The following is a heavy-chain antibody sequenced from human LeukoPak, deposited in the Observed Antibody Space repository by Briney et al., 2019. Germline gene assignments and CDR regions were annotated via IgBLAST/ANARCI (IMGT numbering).Heavy chain of an antibody. CDR3: AVDSGGWYKGY. CDR2: IKEDGSEK. V-gene: IGHV3-7*01. CDR1: GFTFSVYW. D-gene: IGHD6-19*01. J-gene: IGHJ4*02. Sequence: GGSLRLSCAASGFTFSVYWMSWVRQAPGKGLEWVANIKEDGSEKFYVDPVKGRFTISRDNAKNSLYLQMNSLRAEDTAVYYCAVDSGGWYKGYWGQGALVTVSS.